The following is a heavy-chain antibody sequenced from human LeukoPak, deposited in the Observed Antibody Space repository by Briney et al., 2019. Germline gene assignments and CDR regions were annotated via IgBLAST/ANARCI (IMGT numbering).Heavy chain of an antibody. CDR1: AYTFTGYY. CDR3: ATQQGYYYYMDV. Sequence: ASVKVPCKASAYTFTGYYMHWLRQPPAQGIEWVGWINPNSGGTNYAQKFQGRVTMTRDTSISTAYMELSRLRSDDTAVYYCATQQGYYYYMDVWGKGTTVTVSS. V-gene: IGHV1-2*02. CDR2: INPNSGGT. J-gene: IGHJ6*03.